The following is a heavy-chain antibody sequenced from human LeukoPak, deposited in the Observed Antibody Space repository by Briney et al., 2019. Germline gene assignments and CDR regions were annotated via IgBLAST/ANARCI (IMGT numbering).Heavy chain of an antibody. V-gene: IGHV7-4-1*02. D-gene: IGHD2-2*01. CDR3: ARLGYCSSTSCQNYYYYYGMDV. J-gene: IGHJ6*02. CDR1: GYTFTSYA. Sequence: ASVKVSCKASGYTFTSYAMNWVRQAPGQGLGWMGWINTNTGNPTYAQGFTGRFVFSLDTSVSTAYLQISSLKAEDTAVYYCARLGYCSSTSCQNYYYYYGMDVWGQGTTVTVSS. CDR2: INTNTGNP.